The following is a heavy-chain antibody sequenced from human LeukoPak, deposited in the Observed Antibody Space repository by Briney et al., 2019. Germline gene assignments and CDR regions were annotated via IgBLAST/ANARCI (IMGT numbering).Heavy chain of an antibody. CDR1: GFTFSSNW. CDR3: ARLGTDYSTSWFGGYYYYYMDV. V-gene: IGHV3-7*01. Sequence: GGSLRLSCAASGFTFSSNWMSWVRQAPGKGLEWVANIKQGGSEKYYVDSVKGRFTISRDNAKNSLYLQMNSLRDEHTAVYYCARLGTDYSTSWFGGYYYYYMDVWGKETTVSVS. CDR2: IKQGGSEK. J-gene: IGHJ6*03. D-gene: IGHD2-2*01.